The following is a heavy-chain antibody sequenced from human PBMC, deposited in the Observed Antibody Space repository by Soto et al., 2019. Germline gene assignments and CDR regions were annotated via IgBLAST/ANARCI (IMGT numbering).Heavy chain of an antibody. Sequence: PGGSLKLSCAASGLTFGGYAMHWVRQAPGKGLEWVSGISGNSANIGYAGSVKGRFATSRDNAKKSLYLQMNSLRADDTAFYYCATQNFWGRGTLVTVSS. CDR2: ISGNSANI. CDR1: GLTFGGYA. CDR3: ATQNF. J-gene: IGHJ4*02. V-gene: IGHV3-9*01.